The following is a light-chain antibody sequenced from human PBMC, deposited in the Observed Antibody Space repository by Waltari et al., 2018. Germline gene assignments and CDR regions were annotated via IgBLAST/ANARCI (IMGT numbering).Light chain of an antibody. V-gene: IGKV1-5*03. CDR3: QQYISDART. CDR1: QIIKTW. Sequence: DIQMTQSPSTLSASVGDRVTITCRSSQIIKTWLTWYQQKPGKTPKVLSYQASTLETGVPSRFSGSGAGTECTLTISSLQPDDFATYDCQQYISDARTFGQGTKVEIK. CDR2: QAS. J-gene: IGKJ1*01.